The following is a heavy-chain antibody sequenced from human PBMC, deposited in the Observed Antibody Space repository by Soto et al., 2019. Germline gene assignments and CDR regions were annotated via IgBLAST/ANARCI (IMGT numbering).Heavy chain of an antibody. V-gene: IGHV3-30*18. D-gene: IGHD4-17*01. J-gene: IGHJ1*01. Sequence: QVQLVESGGGVVQPGRSLRLSCAASGFTCSNYGMHWVRQAPGKGLAWVAVISYHGSDKYYADYVKGRFTISRDNSKNTLYLQMDSLRAEDTAVYYCAKDHLTTTVTTVGYWGQGTLVTGSS. CDR1: GFTCSNYG. CDR3: AKDHLTTTVTTVGY. CDR2: ISYHGSDK.